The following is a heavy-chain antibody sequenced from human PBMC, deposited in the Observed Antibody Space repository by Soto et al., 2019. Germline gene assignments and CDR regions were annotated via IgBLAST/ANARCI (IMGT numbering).Heavy chain of an antibody. CDR2: IYHSGST. D-gene: IGHD6-13*01. Sequence: SETLSLTCAVSGGSISSGGYSWSWIRQPPGKGLEWIGYIYHSGSTYYNPSLKSRVTISVDRSKNQFSLKLSSVTAADTAVYYCARVSLSIAAAGSFDYWGQGTLVTVSS. V-gene: IGHV4-30-2*01. J-gene: IGHJ4*02. CDR3: ARVSLSIAAAGSFDY. CDR1: GGSISSGGYS.